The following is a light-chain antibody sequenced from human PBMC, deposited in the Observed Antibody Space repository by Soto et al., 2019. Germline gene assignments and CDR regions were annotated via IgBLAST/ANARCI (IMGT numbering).Light chain of an antibody. CDR3: SSYAGSNNLYV. CDR2: EVT. CDR1: SSDVGGYKY. J-gene: IGLJ1*01. V-gene: IGLV2-8*01. Sequence: QSVLTQPPSASGSPGQSVTISCTGTSSDVGGYKYVSWYQQHPGKAPKLMIYEVTKRPSGVPDRFSGSKSGNAASLTVSGLRAEDEADYYCSSYAGSNNLYVFGTGTKVTVL.